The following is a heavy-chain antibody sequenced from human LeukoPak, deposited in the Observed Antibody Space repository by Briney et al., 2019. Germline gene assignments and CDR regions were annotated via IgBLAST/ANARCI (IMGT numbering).Heavy chain of an antibody. CDR2: ISGSGGST. D-gene: IGHD6-13*01. CDR1: GFTFSSYG. Sequence: GGSLRLSCAASGFTFSSYGMSWVRQAPGKGLEWVSAISGSGGSTYYADSVKGRFTISRDNSKNTLYLQMNSLRAEDTAVYYCAKVGSSSWYLLDYWGQGTLVTVSS. V-gene: IGHV3-23*01. J-gene: IGHJ4*02. CDR3: AKVGSSSWYLLDY.